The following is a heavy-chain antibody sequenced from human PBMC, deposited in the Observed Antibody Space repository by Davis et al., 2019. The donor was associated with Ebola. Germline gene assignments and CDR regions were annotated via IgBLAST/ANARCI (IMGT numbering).Heavy chain of an antibody. CDR1: GYTFTSYG. CDR2: INPNSGGT. D-gene: IGHD4-23*01. Sequence: ASVKVSCKASGYTFTSYGISWVRQAPGQGLEWMGWINPNSGGTNYAQKFQGRVTMTRDTSISTAYMELSSLRSEDTAVYYCARDLSRYGGNPDYYYYMDVWGKGTTVTVSS. CDR3: ARDLSRYGGNPDYYYYMDV. J-gene: IGHJ6*03. V-gene: IGHV1-2*02.